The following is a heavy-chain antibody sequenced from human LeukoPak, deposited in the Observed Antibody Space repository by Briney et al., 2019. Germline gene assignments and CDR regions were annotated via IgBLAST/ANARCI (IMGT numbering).Heavy chain of an antibody. V-gene: IGHV4-39*01. CDR1: GGSISSSSYY. CDR3: ARQVVVAATSVILY. CDR2: IYYSGGT. J-gene: IGHJ4*02. Sequence: KPSETLSLTCTVSGGSISSSSYYWGWIRQPPGKGLEWIGSIYYSGGTYYNPSLKSRVTISVDTSKNQFSLKLSSVTAADTAVYYCARQVVVAATSVILYWGQGTLVTVSS. D-gene: IGHD2-15*01.